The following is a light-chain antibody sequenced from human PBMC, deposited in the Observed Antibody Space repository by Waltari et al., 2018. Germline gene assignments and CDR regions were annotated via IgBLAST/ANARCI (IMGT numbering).Light chain of an antibody. CDR2: GAS. Sequence: VLTQSPGTLSLSPGERAILPCRASQSVSSNSLVWYQQKPGQTHRLLIYGASSRATGIPERFSGSGSGTDFTLTISSLEPEDFAMYYCQQYDSAVLTFGGGTKVEIK. CDR1: QSVSSNS. CDR3: QQYDSAVLT. V-gene: IGKV3-20*01. J-gene: IGKJ4*01.